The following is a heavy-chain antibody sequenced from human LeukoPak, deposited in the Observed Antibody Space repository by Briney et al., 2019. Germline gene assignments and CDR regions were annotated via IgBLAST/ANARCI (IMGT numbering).Heavy chain of an antibody. V-gene: IGHV3-48*04. D-gene: IGHD2-15*01. CDR1: GFTFTTYA. J-gene: IGHJ5*02. CDR3: VRGGPSTWS. CDR2: IFSADNPI. Sequence: GGSLRLSCATSGFTFTTYAMNWVRQTPGKGLEWISWIFSADNPIYYADSVKGRFTISRDDAKNMLFLQMNSLRAEDTAVYYCVRGGPSTWSWGQGTLVTVSS.